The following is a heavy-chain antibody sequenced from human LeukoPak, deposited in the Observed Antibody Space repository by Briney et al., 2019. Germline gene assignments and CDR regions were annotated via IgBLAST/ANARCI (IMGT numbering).Heavy chain of an antibody. Sequence: SETLSLTCTVSGGSISSSSYYWGWIRQPPGKGLEWIGSIYYSGSTYYNPSLKSRVTISVDTSKNQFSLKLSSVTAADTAVYYCATATFYYDSSGYYLPDYWGQGTLVTVSS. CDR2: IYYSGST. V-gene: IGHV4-39*01. CDR1: GGSISSSSYY. D-gene: IGHD3-22*01. CDR3: ATATFYYDSSGYYLPDY. J-gene: IGHJ4*02.